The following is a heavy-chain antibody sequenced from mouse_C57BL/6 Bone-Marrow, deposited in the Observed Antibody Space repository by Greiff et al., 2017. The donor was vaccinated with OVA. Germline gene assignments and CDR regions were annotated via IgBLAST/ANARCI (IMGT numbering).Heavy chain of an antibody. D-gene: IGHD2-4*01. V-gene: IGHV1-55*01. CDR3: AREDYDLFDY. J-gene: IGHJ2*01. Sequence: QVHVKQSGAELVKPGASVKMSCKASGYTFTSYWITWVKQRPGQGLEWIGDIYPGSGSTNYNEKFKSKATLTVDTSSSTAYMQLSSLTSEDSAVYYCAREDYDLFDYWGQGTTLTVSS. CDR1: GYTFTSYW. CDR2: IYPGSGST.